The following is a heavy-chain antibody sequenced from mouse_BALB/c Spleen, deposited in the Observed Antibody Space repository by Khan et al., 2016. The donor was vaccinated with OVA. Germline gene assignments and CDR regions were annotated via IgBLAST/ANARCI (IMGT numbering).Heavy chain of an antibody. Sequence: EVELVESGPGLVKPSQSLSLTCTVTGYSITSDYAWNWIRQFPGNKLEWMGSINYSGSPNYNPSLKSRISITRDTSKNQFFLQLNSVTTEDTATYYCARDGSRYNYAMDYWGQGTAVTVSS. V-gene: IGHV3-2*02. J-gene: IGHJ4*01. CDR3: ARDGSRYNYAMDY. CDR2: INYSGSP. D-gene: IGHD2-3*01. CDR1: GYSITSDYA.